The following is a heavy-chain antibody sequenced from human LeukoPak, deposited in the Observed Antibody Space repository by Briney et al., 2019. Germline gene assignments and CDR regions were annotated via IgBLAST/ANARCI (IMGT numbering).Heavy chain of an antibody. V-gene: IGHV3-23*01. CDR1: GFIFSSYG. Sequence: GYLRLSCAASGFIFSSYGMSWVRQAPGKGLEWVSVISGSGGSTYYADSVKGRFTISRDNSKNTLYLQMNSLRAEDTAVYYCAKDGPPTYYYDSSGYPPVEYWGQGTLVTVSS. J-gene: IGHJ4*02. CDR2: ISGSGGST. D-gene: IGHD3-22*01. CDR3: AKDGPPTYYYDSSGYPPVEY.